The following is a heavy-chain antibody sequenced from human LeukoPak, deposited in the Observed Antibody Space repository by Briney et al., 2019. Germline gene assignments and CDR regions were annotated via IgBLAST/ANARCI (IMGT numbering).Heavy chain of an antibody. CDR3: ARDRYYYGSSGHTGHWFDP. D-gene: IGHD3-22*01. J-gene: IGHJ5*02. CDR2: IIPIFGTA. CDR1: GGTFSSYA. V-gene: IGHV1-69*05. Sequence: SVKVSCKASGGTFSSYAISWVRQAPGQGLEWMGGIIPIFGTANYAQKFQGRVTITTDESTSTAYMELSSLRSEDTAVYYCARDRYYYGSSGHTGHWFDPWGQGTLVTVSS.